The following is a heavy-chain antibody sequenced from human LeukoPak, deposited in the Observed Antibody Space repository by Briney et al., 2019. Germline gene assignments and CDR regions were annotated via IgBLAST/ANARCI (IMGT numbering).Heavy chain of an antibody. D-gene: IGHD6-13*01. J-gene: IGHJ1*01. CDR3: ARASDISWPFEN. Sequence: ASVKVSCKTSGYSFSNYGIVWERQAPGQGLEWMGWISAKNGNTKNSQKVQGRVTMTTDPSTGTAYLDLTSLRADDTAVYYCARASDISWPFENWGQGTLVLVSS. CDR2: ISAKNGNT. V-gene: IGHV1-18*01. CDR1: GYSFSNYG.